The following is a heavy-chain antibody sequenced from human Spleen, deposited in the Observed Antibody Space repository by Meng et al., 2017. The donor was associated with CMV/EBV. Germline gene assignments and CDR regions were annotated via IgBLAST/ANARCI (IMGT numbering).Heavy chain of an antibody. J-gene: IGHJ3*01. V-gene: IGHV3-13*01. CDR2: IGTAGDK. CDR1: GFTFSRND. CDR3: AKIFRNAFDV. Sequence: GESLKISCAASGFTFSRNDMHWVRQPVGKGLEWVSTIGTAGDKSYAASVKGRFTISRDNAKNSLYLQMNSLRTEDTALYYCAKIFRNAFDVWGQGTMVTVSS.